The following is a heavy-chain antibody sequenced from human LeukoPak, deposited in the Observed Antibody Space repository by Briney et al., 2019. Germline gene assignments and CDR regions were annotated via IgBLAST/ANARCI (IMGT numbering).Heavy chain of an antibody. CDR3: ARAVIVGATDDY. D-gene: IGHD1-26*01. CDR1: GYSISSGYY. CDR2: IYHSGST. V-gene: IGHV4-38-2*02. J-gene: IGHJ4*02. Sequence: SETLSLTCTVSGYSISSGYYWGWIRQPPGKGLEWIGSIYHSGSTYYNPSLKSRVTISVDTSKNQFSLKLSSVTAADTAVYYCARAVIVGATDDYWGQGTLVTVSS.